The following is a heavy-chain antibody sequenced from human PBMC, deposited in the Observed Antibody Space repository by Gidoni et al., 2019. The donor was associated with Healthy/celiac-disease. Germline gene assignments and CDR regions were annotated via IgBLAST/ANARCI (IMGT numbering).Heavy chain of an antibody. D-gene: IGHD1-20*01. CDR3: ATRRNWRIYYYYGMDV. Sequence: EVQLLGAGGGLVQPGGSLRLPCAASGFPFSSYAMCWVRQAPGKGLGWVSAISVSGGSTYYADSVKGRFTISRSNSKNTLYLQMNSLRAEDTAVYYCATRRNWRIYYYYGMDVWGQGTTVTVSS. CDR1: GFPFSSYA. J-gene: IGHJ6*02. V-gene: IGHV3-23*01. CDR2: ISVSGGST.